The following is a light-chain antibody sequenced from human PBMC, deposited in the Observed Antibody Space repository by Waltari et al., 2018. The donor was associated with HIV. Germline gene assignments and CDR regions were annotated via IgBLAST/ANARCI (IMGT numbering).Light chain of an antibody. CDR2: DNT. V-gene: IGLV1-51*01. CDR1: SSNIGNDY. CDR3: GTWDHRLSAGV. J-gene: IGLJ3*02. Sequence: QSVLTQPPSVSAAPGQKVTISCSGSSSNIGNDYVSCYQHVPGAAPKLLIYDNTKRPPGIPDRFAGSKSGTSATLGITGLQTGDEADYYCGTWDHRLSAGVFGGGTKLTVL.